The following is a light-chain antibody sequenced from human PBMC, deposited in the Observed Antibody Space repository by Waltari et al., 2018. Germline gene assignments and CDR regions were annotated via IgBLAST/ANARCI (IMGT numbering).Light chain of an antibody. Sequence: QSALTQPASVSGSPGQSITISCTGSSSAAGAAEYVSWHQDHPDQAPKVIIYDVTKRPSGVSDRFSGSKSGNTASLTISGLQAEDEATFYCSSQTTKDGVIFGGGTKVTVL. CDR1: SSAAGAAEY. V-gene: IGLV2-14*03. CDR3: SSQTTKDGVI. J-gene: IGLJ2*01. CDR2: DVT.